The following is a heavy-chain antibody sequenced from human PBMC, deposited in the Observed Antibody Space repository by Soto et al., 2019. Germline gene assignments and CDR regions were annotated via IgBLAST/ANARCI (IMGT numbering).Heavy chain of an antibody. V-gene: IGHV4-59*01. CDR3: ASVYDSSSWYWFDP. J-gene: IGHJ5*02. CDR2: IYYSGST. D-gene: IGHD6-13*01. Sequence: QVQLQESGPGLVKPSETLSLTCTVSGGSISSYYWSWIRQPPGKGLEWIGYIYYSGSTNYNPSLKSRVTISVDTSKNQFSLKLSSVTAADTAVYYCASVYDSSSWYWFDPWGQGTLVTVSS. CDR1: GGSISSYY.